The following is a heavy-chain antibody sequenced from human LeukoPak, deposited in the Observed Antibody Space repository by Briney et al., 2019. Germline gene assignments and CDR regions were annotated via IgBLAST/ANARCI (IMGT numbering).Heavy chain of an antibody. J-gene: IGHJ6*02. CDR3: ARDFKVTMVRGVRSDYYYGMDV. Sequence: SETLSLTCTVSGGSVSSGSYYWSWIRQPPGKGLEWIGFVYYTGSTNYNPSLKSRVTMSVYTSKSQFSLKLSSVTAADTAVYYCARDFKVTMVRGVRSDYYYGMDVWGQGTTVTVSS. CDR2: VYYTGST. CDR1: GGSVSSGSYY. V-gene: IGHV4-61*01. D-gene: IGHD3-10*01.